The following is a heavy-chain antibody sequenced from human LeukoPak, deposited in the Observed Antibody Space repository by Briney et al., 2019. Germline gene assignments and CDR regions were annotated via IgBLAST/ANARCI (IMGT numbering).Heavy chain of an antibody. Sequence: GGSLRLSCAASGFTFRNFWMYWVRQVPGKGLFWVSRINTDGSGTAYAEPVKGRFTISRDNANNTLYLQMNSLSAEDTGIYYCARDRAVTDLDMWGLGTLVTVSS. V-gene: IGHV3-74*01. J-gene: IGHJ4*02. CDR2: INTDGSGT. CDR3: ARDRAVTDLDM. CDR1: GFTFRNFW. D-gene: IGHD4-11*01.